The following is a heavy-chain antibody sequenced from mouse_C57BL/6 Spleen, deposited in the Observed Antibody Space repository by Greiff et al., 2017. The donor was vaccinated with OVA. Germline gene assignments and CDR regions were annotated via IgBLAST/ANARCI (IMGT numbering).Heavy chain of an antibody. Sequence: QVHVKQPGAELVKPGASVKLSCKASGYTFTSYWMHWVKQRPGQGLEWIGMIHPNSGSTNYNEKFKSKATLTVDKSSSTAYMQLSSLTSEDSAVYYCARDSSGYLAWFAYWGQGTLVTVSA. CDR3: ARDSSGYLAWFAY. CDR2: IHPNSGST. J-gene: IGHJ3*01. V-gene: IGHV1-64*01. CDR1: GYTFTSYW. D-gene: IGHD3-2*02.